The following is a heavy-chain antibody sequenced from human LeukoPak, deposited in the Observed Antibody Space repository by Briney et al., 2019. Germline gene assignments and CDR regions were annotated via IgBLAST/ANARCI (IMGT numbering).Heavy chain of an antibody. Sequence: GGSLRLSCAASGFTFSSYAMSWVRQAPGKGLEWVSAISGSGGSTYYADSVKGRFTISRDNSKNTLYLQMNSLRAEDTAVYYCAKDHQLRDSSGYSDAFDIWGQGTMVTVSS. CDR1: GFTFSSYA. CDR3: AKDHQLRDSSGYSDAFDI. J-gene: IGHJ3*02. V-gene: IGHV3-23*01. CDR2: ISGSGGST. D-gene: IGHD3-22*01.